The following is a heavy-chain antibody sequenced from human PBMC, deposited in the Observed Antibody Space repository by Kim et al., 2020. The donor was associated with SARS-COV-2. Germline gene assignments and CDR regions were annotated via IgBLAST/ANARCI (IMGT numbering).Heavy chain of an antibody. D-gene: IGHD3-16*01. J-gene: IGHJ6*02. CDR3: AKDSSRMGNGMDV. Sequence: AATVKGLFTISRDHSKNTLYLQMNSLRAEDPAVYYCAKDSSRMGNGMDVWGQGTTVTVSS. V-gene: IGHV3-23*01.